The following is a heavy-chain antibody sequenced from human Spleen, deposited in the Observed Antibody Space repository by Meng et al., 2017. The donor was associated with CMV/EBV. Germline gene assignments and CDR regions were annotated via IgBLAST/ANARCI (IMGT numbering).Heavy chain of an antibody. Sequence: GGSLRLSCAASGFTFSDYYMSWIRQAPGKGLEWVSAISGSGYSTYYTDSVKGRFTISRDNSKNTLYLQMNSLRAEDTAVYYCAKRPRAEYGEGGWGQGTLVTVSS. D-gene: IGHD4-17*01. CDR3: AKRPRAEYGEGG. CDR2: ISGSGYST. V-gene: IGHV3-23*01. J-gene: IGHJ4*02. CDR1: GFTFSDYY.